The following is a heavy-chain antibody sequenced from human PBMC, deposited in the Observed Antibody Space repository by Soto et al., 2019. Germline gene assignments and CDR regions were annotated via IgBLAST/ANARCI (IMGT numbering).Heavy chain of an antibody. J-gene: IGHJ4*02. CDR2: ISYTGST. CDR3: ARHYPIGNNWNYFDY. V-gene: IGHV4-59*08. CDR1: GGSINSYY. Sequence: SETLSLTCSFSGGSINSYYWGWIRQPPGKGLEWIGYISYTGSTDYSPSLKSRVTISVDTSKNQFSLKVRSVTAADTAIYFCARHYPIGNNWNYFDYWGRGTLVTVSS. D-gene: IGHD1-1*01.